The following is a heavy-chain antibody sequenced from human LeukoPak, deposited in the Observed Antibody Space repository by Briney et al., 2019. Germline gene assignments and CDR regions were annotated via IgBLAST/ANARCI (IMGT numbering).Heavy chain of an antibody. CDR3: AREGMVRGVIVDY. CDR2: IYTSGST. Sequence: SETLSLTCAVYGGSFSGYYWSWIRQPAGKGLEWIGRIYTSGSTNYNPSLKSRVTISVDTSKNQFSLKLSSVTAADTAVYYCAREGMVRGVIVDYWGQGTLVTVSS. D-gene: IGHD3-10*01. CDR1: GGSFSGYY. V-gene: IGHV4-4*07. J-gene: IGHJ4*02.